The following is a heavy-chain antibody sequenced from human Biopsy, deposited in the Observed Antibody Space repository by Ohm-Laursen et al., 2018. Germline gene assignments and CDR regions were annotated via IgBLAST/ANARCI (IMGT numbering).Heavy chain of an antibody. D-gene: IGHD1-7*01. CDR1: GYTFTSYD. V-gene: IGHV1-8*01. Sequence: ASVKVSCKVSGYTFTSYDITWVRQASGQGPEWIGWLNPVSGNSNFGQKFRGRVTVTSDTSISTAYMELSGLTSDDTATYYCGRAVRNQLLTDPWGQGTLVTATS. J-gene: IGHJ5*02. CDR2: LNPVSGNS. CDR3: GRAVRNQLLTDP.